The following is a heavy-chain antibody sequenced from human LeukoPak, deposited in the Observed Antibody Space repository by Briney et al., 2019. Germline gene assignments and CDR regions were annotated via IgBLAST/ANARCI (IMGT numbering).Heavy chain of an antibody. CDR2: ISGSGGST. CDR3: AKGARGGYYDSSGYSLDY. V-gene: IGHV3-23*01. D-gene: IGHD3-22*01. Sequence: PGGSLRLSCAASGFTFSSYGMTWVRQAPGTGLEWVSTISGSGGSTYYADSVKGRFTISGDNSKNTLYVQMNSLRAEDTAVYYCAKGARGGYYDSSGYSLDYWGQGTLVTVSS. J-gene: IGHJ4*02. CDR1: GFTFSSYG.